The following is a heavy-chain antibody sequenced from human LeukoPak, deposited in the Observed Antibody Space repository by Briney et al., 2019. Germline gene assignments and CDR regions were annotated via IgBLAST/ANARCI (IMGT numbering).Heavy chain of an antibody. J-gene: IGHJ3*02. V-gene: IGHV4-59*08. D-gene: IGHD6-19*01. CDR3: ARRLAVTGSPAFDI. CDR1: GGSISSYY. CDR2: IYSSGST. Sequence: SETLSLTCTVSGGSISSYYWSWIRQPPGKGLEWIGYIYSSGSTNYNPSLKSRVTISVDTSMHQFSLKLSSVTAADTAVYYCARRLAVTGSPAFDIWGQGTMVTASS.